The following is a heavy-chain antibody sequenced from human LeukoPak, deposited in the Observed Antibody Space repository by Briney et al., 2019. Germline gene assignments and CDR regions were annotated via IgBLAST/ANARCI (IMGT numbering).Heavy chain of an antibody. CDR3: VRGQTVTTGNRFDP. J-gene: IGHJ5*02. D-gene: IGHD4-17*01. V-gene: IGHV1-3*01. CDR1: GYTFTSYA. Sequence: ASVKVSCKASGYTFTSYAMHWVRQAPGQRLEWMGWLNAGNGNTRYSQKFQDRVTITRDTSASTAYMELSSLRSEDTAVYYCVRGQTVTTGNRFDPWGQGTLVTVSS. CDR2: LNAGNGNT.